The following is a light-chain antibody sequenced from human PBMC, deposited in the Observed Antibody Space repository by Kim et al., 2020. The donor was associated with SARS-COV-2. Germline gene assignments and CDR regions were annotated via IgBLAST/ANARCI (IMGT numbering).Light chain of an antibody. J-gene: IGKJ5*01. CDR1: QSVLYSSNNKNY. CDR2: WAS. V-gene: IGKV4-1*01. Sequence: DIVMTQSPDSLAVSLGERATINCKSSQSVLYSSNNKNYLAWYQQKPGQPPKLLISWASTRESGVPDRFSGSGSGTDFTLSISSLQAEDVAIYYCQQYYGSPITFGQGTRLEIK. CDR3: QQYYGSPIT.